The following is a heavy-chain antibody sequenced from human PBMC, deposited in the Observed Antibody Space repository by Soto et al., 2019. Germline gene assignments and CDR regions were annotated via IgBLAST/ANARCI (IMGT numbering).Heavy chain of an antibody. CDR2: INHSGST. CDR3: ARGPSPYDFWSGYSRRLDY. D-gene: IGHD3-3*01. J-gene: IGHJ4*02. V-gene: IGHV4-34*01. Sequence: QVQLQQWGAGLLKPSETLSLTCAVYGGSFSGYYWSWIRQPPGKGLEWIGEINHSGSTNYNPSLKSRVTISVDTSKNQFSLKLSSVTAADTAVYYCARGPSPYDFWSGYSRRLDYWGQGTLVTVSS. CDR1: GGSFSGYY.